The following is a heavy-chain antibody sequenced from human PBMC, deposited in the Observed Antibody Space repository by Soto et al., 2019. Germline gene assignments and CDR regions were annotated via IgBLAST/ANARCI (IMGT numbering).Heavy chain of an antibody. CDR1: GFTFDDYA. CDR3: AKDPTLAAAGIFDY. CDR2: ISWNSGSI. D-gene: IGHD6-13*01. J-gene: IGHJ4*02. Sequence: VQLVESGGGLVQPGRSLRLSCAASGFTFDDYAMHWVRQAPGKGLEWVSGISWNSGSIGYADSVKGRFTISRDNAKNSLYLQMNSLRAEDTALYYCAKDPTLAAAGIFDYWGQGTLVTVSS. V-gene: IGHV3-9*01.